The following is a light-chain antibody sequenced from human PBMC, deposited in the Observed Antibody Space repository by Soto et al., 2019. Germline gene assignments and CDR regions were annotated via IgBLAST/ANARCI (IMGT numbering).Light chain of an antibody. CDR3: QHYNSYSEA. CDR1: QTISSW. CDR2: KAS. Sequence: DIQMTQSPCALSVSVGGGCTITCLASQTISSWLAWYQQKPGKAPKLLIYKASTLKSGVPSRFSGSGSGTEFTLTISSLQPDDFATYYCQHYNSYSEAFGQGTKVDIK. V-gene: IGKV1-5*03. J-gene: IGKJ1*01.